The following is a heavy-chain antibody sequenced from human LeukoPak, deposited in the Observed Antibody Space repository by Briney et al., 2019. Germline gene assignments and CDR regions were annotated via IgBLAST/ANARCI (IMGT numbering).Heavy chain of an antibody. V-gene: IGHV1-2*02. J-gene: IGHJ4*02. CDR1: GYTFTSYG. CDR3: ARSPPRQWELLDY. CDR2: INPNSGGT. Sequence: ASVKVSCKASGYTFTSYGISWVRQAPGQGLEWMGWINPNSGGTNYAQKFQGRVTMTRDTSINTAYMELSRLRSDDTAVYYCARSPPRQWELLDYWGQGTLVTVSS. D-gene: IGHD1-26*01.